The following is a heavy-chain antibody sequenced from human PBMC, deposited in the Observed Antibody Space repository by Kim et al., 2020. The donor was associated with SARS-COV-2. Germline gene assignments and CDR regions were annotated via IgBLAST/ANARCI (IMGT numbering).Heavy chain of an antibody. D-gene: IGHD5-12*01. Sequence: IYYADAVKGRFTISRDSARNSLYLQMNSLRAEDTAVYYCARGIGYAGADYWGQGTLVTVSS. V-gene: IGHV3-11*04. CDR2: I. CDR3: ARGIGYAGADY. J-gene: IGHJ4*02.